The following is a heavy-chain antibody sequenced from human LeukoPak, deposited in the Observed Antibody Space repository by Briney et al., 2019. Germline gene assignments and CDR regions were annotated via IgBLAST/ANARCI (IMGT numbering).Heavy chain of an antibody. D-gene: IGHD2/OR15-2a*01. V-gene: IGHV3-9*01. Sequence: GRSLRLSCAASGFTFDDYAMHWVRQAPGKGLEWVSGISWNSGSIGYVDSVKGRFTISRDNAKNSLYLQMNSLRAEDTALYYCAKARGFYGPLAYWGQGTLVTVSS. CDR2: ISWNSGSI. J-gene: IGHJ4*02. CDR1: GFTFDDYA. CDR3: AKARGFYGPLAY.